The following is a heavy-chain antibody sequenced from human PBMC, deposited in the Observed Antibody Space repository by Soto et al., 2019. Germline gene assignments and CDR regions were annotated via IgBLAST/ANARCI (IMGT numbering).Heavy chain of an antibody. D-gene: IGHD3-9*01. CDR3: AKGREILTGSEPVFDY. Sequence: QVQLVESGGGVVQPGGSLRLSCAASGFTFSNYGLHWVRQAPGKGPEWVATISHDGSNAHYADSVQGRFTISRDNSKKTLYLLVNSLKTEDTAVYHCAKGREILTGSEPVFDYWGQGTLVTVSS. J-gene: IGHJ4*02. CDR1: GFTFSNYG. CDR2: ISHDGSNA. V-gene: IGHV3-30*18.